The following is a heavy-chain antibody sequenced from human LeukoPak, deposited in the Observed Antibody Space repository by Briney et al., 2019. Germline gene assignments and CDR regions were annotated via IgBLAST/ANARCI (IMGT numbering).Heavy chain of an antibody. Sequence: GGSLRLSCAASGFTFSDYTMNWVRQAPGKGLEWVSSISSSSSYIYYADSVKGRFTISRDNAKNSLSLQMKSLRAEDTAVYYRVGGEYSYGPLDYYYYMDVWGKGTTVTVSS. CDR3: VGGEYSYGPLDYYYYMDV. V-gene: IGHV3-21*01. J-gene: IGHJ6*03. CDR1: GFTFSDYT. D-gene: IGHD5-18*01. CDR2: ISSSSSYI.